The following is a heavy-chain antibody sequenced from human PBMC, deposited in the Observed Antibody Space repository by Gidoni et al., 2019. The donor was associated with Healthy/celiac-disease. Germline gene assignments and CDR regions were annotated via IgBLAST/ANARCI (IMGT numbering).Heavy chain of an antibody. Sequence: QVQLVESGGGVVEPGRSLRLSVAASGFTFSSSCIHWVRQAPGKGLEWVSVISYDGSNKYYADSVKGRFTISRDNSKNTLYLQMNSLRAEDTAVYYCAKVYSSSWDVYYYYYMDVWGKGTTVTVSS. D-gene: IGHD6-13*01. CDR1: GFTFSSSC. CDR2: ISYDGSNK. J-gene: IGHJ6*03. CDR3: AKVYSSSWDVYYYYYMDV. V-gene: IGHV3-30*18.